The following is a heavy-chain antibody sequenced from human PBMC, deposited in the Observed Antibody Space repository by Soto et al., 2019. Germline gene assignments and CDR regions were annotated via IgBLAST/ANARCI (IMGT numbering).Heavy chain of an antibody. CDR1: GFSFSDYW. V-gene: IGHV3-7*05. CDR3: ARAGNSFDP. J-gene: IGHJ5*02. CDR2: IDKGGGEK. Sequence: EVQVVESGGGLVQPGGSLRLSCAASGFSFSDYWMAWVRQAPGKGLEWVANIDKGGGEKHYVDSVEGRFTISRDNDKNSLYLQMNSLRAEDTAVYYCARAGNSFDPWGQGTLVTVSS.